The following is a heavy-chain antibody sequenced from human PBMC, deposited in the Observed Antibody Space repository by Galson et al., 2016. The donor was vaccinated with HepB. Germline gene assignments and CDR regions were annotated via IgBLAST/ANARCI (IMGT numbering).Heavy chain of an antibody. D-gene: IGHD4-23*01. CDR2: INPSGGST. V-gene: IGHV1-46*01. J-gene: IGHJ5*02. CDR3: AGGMVTVGGDWFDP. Sequence: SVKVSCKASGYTFTSYFIHWVRQAPGQGLEWMGIINPSGGSTSYTQKFQGRVTMTRDTSTSTVYMELSSLRSEDTAVYYCAGGMVTVGGDWFDPWGQGTLVTVSS. CDR1: GYTFTSYF.